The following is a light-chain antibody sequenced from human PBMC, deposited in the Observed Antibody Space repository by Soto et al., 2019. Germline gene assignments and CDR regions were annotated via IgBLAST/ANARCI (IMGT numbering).Light chain of an antibody. CDR1: QSVSSSY. CDR2: GVS. V-gene: IGKV3-20*01. J-gene: IGKJ2*03. CDR3: QQYVTSPYS. Sequence: EIVLTQSPGTLSLSPGERATLSCRASQSVSSSYLAWYQQKPGQAPRLVIHGVSTMATGIPDRFSGSGSGTDFTLTISRLEPEDCAVYYCQQYVTSPYSFGQGTKLEIK.